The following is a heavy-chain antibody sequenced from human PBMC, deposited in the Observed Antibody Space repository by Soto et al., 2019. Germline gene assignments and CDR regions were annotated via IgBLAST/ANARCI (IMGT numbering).Heavy chain of an antibody. CDR1: GGSISSYY. CDR3: ARDGSRYCSSGSCRSGYYYYGMDV. V-gene: IGHV4-59*01. CDR2: IYYSGST. Sequence: SETLSLTCTVSGGSISSYYWSWIRQPPGKGLEWIGYIYYSGSTNYNPSLKSRVTISVDTSKNQFSLKLSSVTAADTAVYYCARDGSRYCSSGSCRSGYYYYGMDVWGQGTTVTVSS. D-gene: IGHD2-15*01. J-gene: IGHJ6*02.